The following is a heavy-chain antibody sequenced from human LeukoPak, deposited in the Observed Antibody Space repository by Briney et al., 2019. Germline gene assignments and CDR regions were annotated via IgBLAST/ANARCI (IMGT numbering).Heavy chain of an antibody. CDR2: ISRDGTT. V-gene: IGHV4-4*09. CDR3: ARQTYGVGPYYYYYVDF. D-gene: IGHD4-17*01. J-gene: IGHJ6*03. CDR1: GGSINSHS. Sequence: NPPEIPSLTCSVSGGSINSHSWSWIRQPPGETLEWIGYISRDGTTTYNPSLKGRVTISPDTSKNQLSLNLTSVTAADTAVFYCARQTYGVGPYYYYYVDFWGKGISVTVSS.